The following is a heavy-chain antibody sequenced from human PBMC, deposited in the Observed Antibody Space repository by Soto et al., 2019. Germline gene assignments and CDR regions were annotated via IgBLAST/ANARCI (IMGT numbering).Heavy chain of an antibody. Sequence: VQLQESGPGLVRPSGTLSLTCTVSGGSISSGNFYWSWIRQPPGKGLAWIGYIYFSGSTSYLPSLKSRLTISLNTSNNQFSLKLTSVTAAATAVYYCAHDSHGGNTYFDHWGQGALVTVSS. CDR2: IYFSGST. V-gene: IGHV4-30-4*01. J-gene: IGHJ4*02. CDR3: AHDSHGGNTYFDH. CDR1: GGSISSGNFY. D-gene: IGHD1-26*01.